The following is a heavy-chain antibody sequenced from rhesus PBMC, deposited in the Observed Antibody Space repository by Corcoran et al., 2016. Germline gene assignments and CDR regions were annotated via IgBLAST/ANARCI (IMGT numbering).Heavy chain of an antibody. CDR3: AREGGGYCSGGVCYGGEYFEF. CDR2: ISSGGSN. J-gene: IGHJ1*01. Sequence: QVQLQESGPGLVKPSETLSLTCAVSGYSISGGYYWGWIRQPPGKGLDWIGHISSGGSNYLNPSLTSRATISTDTSKNQFSRNVGSVTAADTAVYDCAREGGGYCSGGVCYGGEYFEFWGQGALVTVSS. CDR1: GYSISGGYY. D-gene: IGHD2-8*01. V-gene: IGHV4S14*01.